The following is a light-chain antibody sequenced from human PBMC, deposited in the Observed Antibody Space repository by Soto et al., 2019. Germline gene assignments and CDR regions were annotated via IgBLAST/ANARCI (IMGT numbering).Light chain of an antibody. CDR2: DAS. CDR3: QQRSNWPLT. V-gene: IGKV3-11*01. Sequence: EIVMTQSPATLSVSPGERATLSCRASQSVSSNLAWYQQKPGQAPRLLIYDASSRATGIPARFSGSGSGTDFTLTISSLEPEDFAVYYCQQRSNWPLTFGQGTKVDIK. J-gene: IGKJ1*01. CDR1: QSVSSN.